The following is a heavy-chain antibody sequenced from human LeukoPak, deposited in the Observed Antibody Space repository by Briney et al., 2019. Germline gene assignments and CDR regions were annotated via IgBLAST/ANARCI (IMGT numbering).Heavy chain of an antibody. J-gene: IGHJ4*02. CDR1: GGSLSYY. CDR3: ARATSDSSGYYYFDY. Sequence: SETLSLTCTVSGGSLSYYWSWIRQPPGKGLERIGYFYYSGSTNYNPPLKSRVTISVDTSKNQFPLKLSSVTAADTAVYYCARATSDSSGYYYFDYWGQGTLVTVSS. V-gene: IGHV4-59*01. D-gene: IGHD3-22*01. CDR2: FYYSGST.